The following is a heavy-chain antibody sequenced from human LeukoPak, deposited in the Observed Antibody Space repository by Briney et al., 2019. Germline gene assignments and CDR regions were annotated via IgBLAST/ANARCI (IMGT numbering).Heavy chain of an antibody. J-gene: IGHJ4*02. CDR1: GYTFTSYY. V-gene: IGHV1-46*01. D-gene: IGHD2-2*01. Sequence: ASVKVSCKASGYTFTSYYMHWVRQAPGQGLEWMGIINPSGGSTSYAQKFQGRVTISVDTSKNQFSLKLSSVTAADTAVYYCARQSSRCFDYWGQGTLVTVSS. CDR3: ARQSSRCFDY. CDR2: INPSGGST.